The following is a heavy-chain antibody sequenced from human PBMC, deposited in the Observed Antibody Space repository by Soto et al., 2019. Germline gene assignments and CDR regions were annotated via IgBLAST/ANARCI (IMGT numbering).Heavy chain of an antibody. V-gene: IGHV4-59*02. CDR2: ILYSGTT. J-gene: IGHJ6*02. Sequence: KTSETLSLTCTVSGGSVSGYYWSWIRQPPGKGLEWLGYILYSGTTKYNPSVKSRVTISVDTSQNQFSLKVDSVTTADTAVYYCARHPIIARFQYGLDVWGQGTTVTVSS. D-gene: IGHD3-10*01. CDR1: GGSVSGYY. CDR3: ARHPIIARFQYGLDV.